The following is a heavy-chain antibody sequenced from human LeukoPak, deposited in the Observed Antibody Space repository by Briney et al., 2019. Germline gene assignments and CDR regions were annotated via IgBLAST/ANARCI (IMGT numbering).Heavy chain of an antibody. Sequence: PGGSLRLSCAASGFTFGSYSMNWVRQAPGKGLEWVSSISSSSSYIYYADSAKGRFTISRDNAKNSLYLQMNSLRAEDTAVYYCAREYCSGGSCYSRPYWYFDLWGRGTLVTVSS. CDR3: AREYCSGGSCYSRPYWYFDL. CDR1: GFTFGSYS. D-gene: IGHD2-15*01. J-gene: IGHJ2*01. CDR2: ISSSSSYI. V-gene: IGHV3-21*01.